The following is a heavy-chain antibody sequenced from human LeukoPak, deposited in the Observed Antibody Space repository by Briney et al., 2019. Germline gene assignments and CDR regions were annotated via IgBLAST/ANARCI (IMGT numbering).Heavy chain of an antibody. Sequence: ASVKVSCKASGYIFIGFYIHWVRQAPGQGPEWMGWINPNGGDTNHAQKFQVRVTMTRDTSISTAYMDLSSLRSEDTAVYYCARLCSSFYDPRALDIWGQGTMVTVSS. CDR3: ARLCSSFYDPRALDI. J-gene: IGHJ3*02. D-gene: IGHD2-2*01. CDR1: GYIFIGFY. V-gene: IGHV1-2*02. CDR2: INPNGGDT.